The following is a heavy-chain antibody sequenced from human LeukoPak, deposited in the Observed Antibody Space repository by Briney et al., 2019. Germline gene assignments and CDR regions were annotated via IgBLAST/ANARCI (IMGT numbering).Heavy chain of an antibody. CDR3: AKGVGYCSGGSCQQFDY. J-gene: IGHJ4*02. CDR1: GFTFSGYG. V-gene: IGHV3-23*01. Sequence: GESLRLSCAASGFTFSGYGMSWVRQAPGKGLKWVSAISGSGGSTYYADSVKGRITISRDNSKNTLYLQMNSLRAEDTAVYYCAKGVGYCSGGSCQQFDYWGQGTLVTVSS. CDR2: ISGSGGST. D-gene: IGHD2-15*01.